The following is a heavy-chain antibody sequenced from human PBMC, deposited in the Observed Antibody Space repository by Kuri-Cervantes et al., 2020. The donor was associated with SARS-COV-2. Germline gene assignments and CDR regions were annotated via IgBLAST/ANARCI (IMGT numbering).Heavy chain of an antibody. V-gene: IGHV3-30-3*01. CDR1: GFTFSSYA. Sequence: GWSLRLSCAASGFTFSSYAMHWVRQAPGKGLEWVAVISYDGSNKYYADSVKGRFTISRDNAKNSLYLQMNSLRAEDTAVYYCARDEVVVVPAAISGWYYYGMDVWGQGTTVTVSS. CDR3: ARDEVVVVPAAISGWYYYGMDV. CDR2: ISYDGSNK. D-gene: IGHD2-2*02. J-gene: IGHJ6*02.